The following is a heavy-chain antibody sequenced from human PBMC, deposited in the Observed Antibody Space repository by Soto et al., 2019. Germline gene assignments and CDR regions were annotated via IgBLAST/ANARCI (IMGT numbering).Heavy chain of an antibody. CDR3: AAGFPVFSEWPLEY. D-gene: IGHD3-3*01. V-gene: IGHV3-30-3*01. J-gene: IGHJ4*02. CDR1: GFTFSSFA. CDR2: ISYDGSNK. Sequence: GGTLRLSCAASGFTFSSFAMHWVRQAPGKGLEWVAVISYDGSNKYYADSVKGRFTISRDNSKNKLYLQMNSLRAEDTAVYYSAAGFPVFSEWPLEYWGQGTLVTVSS.